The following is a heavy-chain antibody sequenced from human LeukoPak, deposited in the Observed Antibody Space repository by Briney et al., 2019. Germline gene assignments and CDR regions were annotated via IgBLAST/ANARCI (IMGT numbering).Heavy chain of an antibody. V-gene: IGHV4-39*01. CDR2: IYYSGST. Sequence: SETLSLTCTVSGGSISSSSYYWGWIRQPPGKGLERIGSIYYSGSTSYNPSLKSRVSISVDTSKNQFSLKLSSVTAADTAVYYCATNPQGMATTHAFDIWGQGTMVTVSS. D-gene: IGHD5-24*01. J-gene: IGHJ3*02. CDR3: ATNPQGMATTHAFDI. CDR1: GGSISSSSYY.